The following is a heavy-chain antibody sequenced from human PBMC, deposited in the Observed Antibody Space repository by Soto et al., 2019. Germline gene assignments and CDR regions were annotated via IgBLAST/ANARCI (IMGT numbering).Heavy chain of an antibody. CDR3: ARDSWGHSSGYRYFDY. D-gene: IGHD3-22*01. CDR2: IWYDGSNK. J-gene: IGHJ4*02. Sequence: GGSLRLSCAASGFTFSSYGMHWVRQAPGKGLEWVAVIWYDGSNKYYADSVKGRFTISRDNSKNTLYLQMNSLRAEDTAVYYCARDSWGHSSGYRYFDYWGQGTLVTVSS. CDR1: GFTFSSYG. V-gene: IGHV3-33*01.